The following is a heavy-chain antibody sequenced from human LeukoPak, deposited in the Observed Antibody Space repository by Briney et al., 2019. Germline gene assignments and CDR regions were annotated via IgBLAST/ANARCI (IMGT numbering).Heavy chain of an antibody. D-gene: IGHD5-12*01. CDR3: TKGRCSNPGCDSFDS. J-gene: IGHJ4*02. V-gene: IGHV3-23*01. CDR1: GFILRRHW. CDR2: ICGSFGCT. Sequence: GGSLRLSCVDSGFILRRHWMYWVRQAPGKGLEWVSTICGSFGCTYHADLVKGRFSISRDNSKNMLYLQMNSLRVEDTAVYYCTKGRCSNPGCDSFDSWGQGTLVTVSS.